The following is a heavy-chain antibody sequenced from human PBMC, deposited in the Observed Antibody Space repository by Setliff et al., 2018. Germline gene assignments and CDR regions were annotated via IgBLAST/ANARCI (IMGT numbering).Heavy chain of an antibody. CDR3: ARVGSSSWYGGGFDI. CDR2: IYYSGTT. Sequence: SETLSLTCTVSGGSLSSYYWSWIRQPPGKGLEWIGHIYYSGTTNYNASLKNRVSISVDTSKNHFSLKLNSVTAADTAVYYCARVGSSSWYGGGFDIWGQGTLVTVSS. CDR1: GGSLSSYY. V-gene: IGHV4-59*01. J-gene: IGHJ3*02. D-gene: IGHD6-13*01.